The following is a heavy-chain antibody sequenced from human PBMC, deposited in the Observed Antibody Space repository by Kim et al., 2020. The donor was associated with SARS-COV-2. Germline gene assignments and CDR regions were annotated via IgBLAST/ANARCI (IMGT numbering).Heavy chain of an antibody. CDR2: INYRGTT. V-gene: IGHV4-39*01. CDR1: GGSISTRTYS. Sequence: SETLSLTCSVSGGSISTRTYSWGWIRQPPGKGLEWIGNINYRGTTSYNLSLKSRVAMSVDTSKNQFSLKLNSVTAADTAIYYCAGLSDVASSDDSWGQGT. D-gene: IGHD2-21*01. J-gene: IGHJ4*02. CDR3: AGLSDVASSDDS.